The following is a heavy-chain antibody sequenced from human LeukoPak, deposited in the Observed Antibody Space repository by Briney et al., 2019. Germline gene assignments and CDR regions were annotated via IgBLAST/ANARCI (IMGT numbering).Heavy chain of an antibody. D-gene: IGHD3-10*01. Sequence: GSSVKVSCKASGGTFSSYAISWARQAPGQGLEWMGIINPSGGSTSYAQKFQGRVTMTRDTSTSTVYMELSSLRSEDTAVYYCARDSGMVRGTVDYWGQGTLVTVSS. J-gene: IGHJ4*02. CDR3: ARDSGMVRGTVDY. CDR2: INPSGGST. V-gene: IGHV1-46*01. CDR1: GGTFSSYA.